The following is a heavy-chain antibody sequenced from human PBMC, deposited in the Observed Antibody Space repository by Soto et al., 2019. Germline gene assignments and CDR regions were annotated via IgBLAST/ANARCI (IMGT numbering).Heavy chain of an antibody. Sequence: GGSLRLSCAASGFTFDDYAMHWVRQAPGKGLEWVSGISWNSGSIGYADSVKGRFTISRDNAKNSLYLQMNSLRAEDTALYYCAKSNLETIFGVPFNWFDPWGQGTLVTVSS. CDR3: AKSNLETIFGVPFNWFDP. V-gene: IGHV3-9*01. D-gene: IGHD3-3*01. J-gene: IGHJ5*02. CDR2: ISWNSGSI. CDR1: GFTFDDYA.